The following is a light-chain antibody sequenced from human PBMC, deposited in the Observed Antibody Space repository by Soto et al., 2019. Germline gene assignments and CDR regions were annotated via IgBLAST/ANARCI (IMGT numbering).Light chain of an antibody. CDR2: KAS. Sequence: DIQMTQSPSTLSGSVGDRVTITCRVSQTISSWLAWYQQKPGKAPKLLIYKASTLKSGDPSRFSGSGSGTEFTLTISSLQPDDFATYDCQHYNSYSEAFGQGTKVELK. CDR3: QHYNSYSEA. V-gene: IGKV1-5*03. CDR1: QTISSW. J-gene: IGKJ1*01.